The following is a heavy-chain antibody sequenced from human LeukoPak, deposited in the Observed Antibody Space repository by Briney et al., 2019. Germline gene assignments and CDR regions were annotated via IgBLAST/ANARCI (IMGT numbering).Heavy chain of an antibody. Sequence: PSETLSLTCAVYGGSFSGYYWSWIRQPPGKGLEWIGEINHSGSTNYNPSLKSRVTISVDTSKNQFSLKLSSVTAADTAVYYCARGRSYCSGGRCWGDAFDIWGQGTMVTVSS. V-gene: IGHV4-34*01. CDR2: INHSGST. D-gene: IGHD2-15*01. CDR1: GGSFSGYY. CDR3: ARGRSYCSGGRCWGDAFDI. J-gene: IGHJ3*02.